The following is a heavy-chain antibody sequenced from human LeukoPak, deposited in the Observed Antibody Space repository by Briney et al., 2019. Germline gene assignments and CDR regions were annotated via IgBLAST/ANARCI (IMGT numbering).Heavy chain of an antibody. CDR3: ARAGPGWLNYYYYMDV. Sequence: SETLSLTCTVSGGSISSSSYYWGWIRQPPGKGLEWIGYIYYSGSTNYNPSLKSRVTISVDTSKNQFSLKLSSVTAADTAVYYCARAGPGWLNYYYYMDVWGKGTTITISS. CDR1: GGSISSSSYY. V-gene: IGHV4-61*05. D-gene: IGHD6-19*01. J-gene: IGHJ6*03. CDR2: IYYSGST.